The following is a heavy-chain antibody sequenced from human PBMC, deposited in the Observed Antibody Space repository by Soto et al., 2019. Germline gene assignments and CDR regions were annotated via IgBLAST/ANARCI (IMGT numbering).Heavy chain of an antibody. CDR2: INSGGSFA. CDR3: ARERDSGDHFP. D-gene: IGHD4-17*01. Sequence: EEQLVESGGGLVQPGGSLRLSCAASDFSFGNYWMHWVRQAPGKGLAWVSRINSGGSFAGYADSVKGRFTISRDNAKNTLYLQMDSLTADDTAIYYCARERDSGDHFPWGQGTLVTVSS. V-gene: IGHV3-74*01. J-gene: IGHJ5*02. CDR1: DFSFGNYW.